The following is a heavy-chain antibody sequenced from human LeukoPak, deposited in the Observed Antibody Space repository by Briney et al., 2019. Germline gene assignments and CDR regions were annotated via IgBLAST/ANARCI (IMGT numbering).Heavy chain of an antibody. J-gene: IGHJ4*02. CDR2: INHSGST. CDR3: ARLDLAAAGYYFDY. D-gene: IGHD6-13*01. CDR1: GGSFSGYY. V-gene: IGHV4-34*01. Sequence: PSETLSLTCAVYGGSFSGYYWSWIRQPPGKGLEWIGEINHSGSTNYNPSLKSRVTISVDTSKNQFSLKLSSVTAADTAVYYCARLDLAAAGYYFDYWGQGTLVTVSS.